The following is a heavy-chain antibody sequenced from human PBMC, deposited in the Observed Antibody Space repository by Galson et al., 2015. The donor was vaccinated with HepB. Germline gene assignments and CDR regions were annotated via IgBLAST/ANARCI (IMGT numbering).Heavy chain of an antibody. CDR2: IGTAADT. Sequence: SLRLSCAASGFIFSSYEIHWVRQATGKGLEWVSGIGTAADTYYSGSVKGRFSISRDNAKNSLSLLMNSLRAGDTAVYYCARGFYDSGGYYPYAFDIWGQGTMVTVSS. J-gene: IGHJ3*02. CDR3: ARGFYDSGGYYPYAFDI. CDR1: GFIFSSYE. D-gene: IGHD3-22*01. V-gene: IGHV3-13*01.